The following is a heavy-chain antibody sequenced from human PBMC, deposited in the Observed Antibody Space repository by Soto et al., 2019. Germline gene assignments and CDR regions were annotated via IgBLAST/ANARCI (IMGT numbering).Heavy chain of an antibody. CDR3: ARDKGYYDSSGYYPYFDY. CDR1: GGSISSGGYY. J-gene: IGHJ4*02. D-gene: IGHD3-22*01. CDR2: IYYSGST. V-gene: IGHV4-31*03. Sequence: QVQLQESGPGLVKPSQTLSLTCTVSGGSISSGGYYWSWIRQHPGKGLEWIGYIYYSGSTYYNPSLKSRVTISVDTSKNQFYLKLSSVTAAATAVYYCARDKGYYDSSGYYPYFDYWGQGTLVTVSS.